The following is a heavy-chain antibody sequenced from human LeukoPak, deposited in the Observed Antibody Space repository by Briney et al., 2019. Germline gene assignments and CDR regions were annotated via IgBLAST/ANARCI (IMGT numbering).Heavy chain of an antibody. Sequence: GASVKVSSKASGYTFTSYDINWVRQATGQGLEWMGWMNLNSGNTGYAQKFQGRVTMTRNTSISTAYMELSSLRSEDTAVYYCARGPILYSGGSCFGYYYYGMDVWGQGTTVTVSS. CDR3: ARGPILYSGGSCFGYYYYGMDV. CDR2: MNLNSGNT. J-gene: IGHJ6*02. V-gene: IGHV1-8*01. CDR1: GYTFTSYD. D-gene: IGHD2-15*01.